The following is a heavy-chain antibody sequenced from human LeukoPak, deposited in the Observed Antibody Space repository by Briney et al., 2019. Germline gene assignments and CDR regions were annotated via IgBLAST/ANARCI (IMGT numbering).Heavy chain of an antibody. V-gene: IGHV3-30-3*01. CDR2: ISYDGSNK. J-gene: IGHJ4*02. Sequence: PGGSLRLSCAASGFTFSSYAMHWVRQAPGKGLEWVAVISYDGSNKYYADSVKGRFTISRDNSKNTLYLQMNSLRAEDTAVYYCARDPYSSGWYFDYWGQGTLVTVPS. CDR3: ARDPYSSGWYFDY. CDR1: GFTFSSYA. D-gene: IGHD6-19*01.